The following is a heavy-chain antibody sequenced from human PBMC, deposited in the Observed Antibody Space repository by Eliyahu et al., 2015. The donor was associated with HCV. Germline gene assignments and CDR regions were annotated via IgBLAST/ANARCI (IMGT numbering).Heavy chain of an antibody. D-gene: IGHD1-14*01. CDR1: GXSXSNSSYH. V-gene: IGHV4-39*01. Sequence: QLQLQESGPGLVKPSETLSLTCTVSGXSXSNSSYHWAWIRQPPGKGLEWIGNIYYRGSTYYKPSLKGRVTISVDTSKNQFSLKLSSVTAADTAVYYCARSSIPGITGSHFDPWGQGTLVTVSS. CDR2: IYYRGST. CDR3: ARSSIPGITGSHFDP. J-gene: IGHJ5*02.